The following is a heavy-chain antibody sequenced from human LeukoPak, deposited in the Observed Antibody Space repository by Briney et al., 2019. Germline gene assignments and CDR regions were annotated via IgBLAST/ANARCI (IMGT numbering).Heavy chain of an antibody. CDR3: ARVYYDAILTDWYFDL. CDR1: GGSISSSSYY. J-gene: IGHJ2*01. V-gene: IGHV4-39*07. D-gene: IGHD1-26*01. Sequence: SETLSLTCTVSGGSISSSSYYWGWIRQPPGKGLEWIGSIYYSGSTYYNPSLKGRVTISVDTSKNQFSLKLSSVTAADTAVYYCARVYYDAILTDWYFDLWGRGTLVTVSS. CDR2: IYYSGST.